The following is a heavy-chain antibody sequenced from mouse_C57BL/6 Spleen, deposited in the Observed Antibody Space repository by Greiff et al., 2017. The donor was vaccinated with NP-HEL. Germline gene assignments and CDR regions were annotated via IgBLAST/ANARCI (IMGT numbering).Heavy chain of an antibody. V-gene: IGHV1-63*01. J-gene: IGHJ2*01. CDR3: ARWGNSYGSSYDY. D-gene: IGHD1-1*01. Sequence: VKLQESGAELVRPGTSVKMSCKASGYTFTNYWIGWAKQRPGHGLEWIGDIYPGGGYTNYNEKFKGKATLTADKSSSTAYMQFSSLTSEDSAIYYCARWGNSYGSSYDYWGQGTTLTVSS. CDR1: GYTFTNYW. CDR2: IYPGGGYT.